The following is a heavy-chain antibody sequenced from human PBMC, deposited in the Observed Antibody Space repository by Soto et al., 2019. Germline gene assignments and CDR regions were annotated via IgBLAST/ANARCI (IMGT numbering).Heavy chain of an antibody. CDR3: AKSGGDYGVSRDFDFDY. Sequence: GGSLRLSCAASGFTFSSYAMSWVRQAPGKGLEWVSAVSGSGGSTFYADSVKGRFTVSRDNSKNTLYLQMNSLRAEDTAVHYCAKSGGDYGVSRDFDFDYWGQGTLVTVSS. V-gene: IGHV3-23*01. J-gene: IGHJ4*02. CDR2: VSGSGGST. D-gene: IGHD4-17*01. CDR1: GFTFSSYA.